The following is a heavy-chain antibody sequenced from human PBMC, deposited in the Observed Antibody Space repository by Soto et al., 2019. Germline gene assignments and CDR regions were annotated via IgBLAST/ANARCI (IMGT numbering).Heavy chain of an antibody. CDR3: ARDRNVRDYYDSSGRLNCFDS. D-gene: IGHD3-22*01. J-gene: IGHJ4*02. CDR1: GYTLTNYY. V-gene: IGHV1-46*01. Sequence: ASVKVSCTASGYTLTNYYMHWVRQAPGQGLEWMGIINSSGGSTSYAQKFQGRVTMTRDTSTTTVYMEMSSLTSEDTAVYYCARDRNVRDYYDSSGRLNCFDSWGQGTQVTVSS. CDR2: INSSGGST.